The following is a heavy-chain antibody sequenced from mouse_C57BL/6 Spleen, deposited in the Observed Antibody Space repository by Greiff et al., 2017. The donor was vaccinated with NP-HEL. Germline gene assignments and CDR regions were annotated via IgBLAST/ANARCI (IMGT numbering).Heavy chain of an antibody. J-gene: IGHJ1*03. V-gene: IGHV2-2*01. CDR1: GFSLTSYG. Sequence: QVQLKESGPGLVQPSQSLSITCTVSGFSLTSYGVHWVRQSPGKGLEWLGVIWSGGSTDYNAAFISRLSISKDNSKSQVFFKMNSLQADDTAIYYCARMGYYYGSSPYFDVWGTGTTVTVSS. D-gene: IGHD1-1*01. CDR3: ARMGYYYGSSPYFDV. CDR2: IWSGGST.